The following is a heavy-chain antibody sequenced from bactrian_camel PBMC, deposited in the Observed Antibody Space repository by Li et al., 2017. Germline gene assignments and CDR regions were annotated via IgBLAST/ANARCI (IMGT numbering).Heavy chain of an antibody. CDR3: VTAVNREYETYDTGFGY. V-gene: IGHV3S6*01. D-gene: IGHD4*01. CDR1: GFTFRSYG. CDR2: IYSDGRYT. Sequence: HVQLVESGGGLVQPGGSLKLSCAASGFTFRSYGMNWLRQAPGKGLEWVSSIYSDGRYTYDADSVKGRFTISRDNAKNTVYLQMNSLKSEDTALYYCVTAVNREYETYDTGFGYWGRGTQVTVS. J-gene: IGHJ6*01.